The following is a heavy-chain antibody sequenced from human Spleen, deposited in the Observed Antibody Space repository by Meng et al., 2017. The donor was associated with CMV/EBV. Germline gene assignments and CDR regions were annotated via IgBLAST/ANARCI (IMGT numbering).Heavy chain of an antibody. CDR3: ARDRDPYYFDY. V-gene: IGHV3-48*04. CDR2: ISETTSSI. Sequence: SCAASGFTFSSYAMSWVRQAPGKGLEWVSYISETTSSIYYADSVKGRFTISRDNAKNSLYLQMNGLRVEDTAVYYCARDRDPYYFDYWGQGTLVTVSS. J-gene: IGHJ4*02. CDR1: GFTFSSYA.